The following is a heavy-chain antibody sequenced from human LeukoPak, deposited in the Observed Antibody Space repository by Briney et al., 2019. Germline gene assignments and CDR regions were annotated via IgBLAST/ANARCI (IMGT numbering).Heavy chain of an antibody. V-gene: IGHV3-23*01. Sequence: GGSLRLSCAASGFTFSSYAMSWVRQAPGKGLEWVSAISGSGGSTYYADSVKGRFTIPRDNSKNTLYLQMNSLRAEDTAVYCCAKDRYSSGWYDYWGQGTLVTVSS. J-gene: IGHJ4*02. CDR2: ISGSGGST. D-gene: IGHD6-19*01. CDR1: GFTFSSYA. CDR3: AKDRYSSGWYDY.